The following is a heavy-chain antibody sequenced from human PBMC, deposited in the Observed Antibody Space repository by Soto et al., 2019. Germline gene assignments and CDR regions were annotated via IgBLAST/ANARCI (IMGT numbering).Heavy chain of an antibody. V-gene: IGHV3-9*01. CDR2: ISWNSGTI. J-gene: IGHJ4*02. CDR1: GFTFSSYS. Sequence: PGGSLRLSCAASGFTFSSYSMNWVRQAPGKGLEWVSGISWNSGTIAYADSVEGRFTISRDNAKNSLYLQMNSLRAEDTALYYCAKDIAARPPYYCDYWGQGTLVTVSS. CDR3: AKDIAARPPYYCDY. D-gene: IGHD6-6*01.